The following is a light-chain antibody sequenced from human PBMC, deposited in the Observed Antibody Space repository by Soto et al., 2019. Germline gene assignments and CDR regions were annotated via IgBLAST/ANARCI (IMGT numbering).Light chain of an antibody. CDR2: EDT. V-gene: IGLV2-23*01. J-gene: IGLJ2*01. Sequence: QSALTQPASVSGSPGQSITISCTGTSSDVGSYNLVSWYQQHPGKAPKLMIYEDTKRPSGVSNRFSGSKSGNTASLTISGLQAEDEAVYYCSSYAGSTTYVVFGGGTKLTVL. CDR1: SSDVGSYNL. CDR3: SSYAGSTTYVV.